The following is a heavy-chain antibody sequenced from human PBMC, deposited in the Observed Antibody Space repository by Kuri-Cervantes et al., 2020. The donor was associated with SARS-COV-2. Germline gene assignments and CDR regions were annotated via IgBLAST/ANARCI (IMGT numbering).Heavy chain of an antibody. CDR2: ISSSSGQS. CDR1: GFTFTSYS. V-gene: IGHV3-21*01. CDR3: ASLLSGGGAHLYYFYMDV. J-gene: IGHJ6*03. Sequence: GGSLRLSCAASGFTFTSYSMTWVRQAPGKGLEWVSSISSSSGQSYYVDSVKGRFTISRDTAKNSLYMQMNSLRAEDTAVYYCASLLSGGGAHLYYFYMDVWGKGTSVTVSS. D-gene: IGHD3-16*01.